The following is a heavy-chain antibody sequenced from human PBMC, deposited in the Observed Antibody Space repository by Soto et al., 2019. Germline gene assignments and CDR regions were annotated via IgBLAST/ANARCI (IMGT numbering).Heavy chain of an antibody. J-gene: IGHJ4*02. CDR1: GGSISSGGYY. CDR3: ARVPGVRGVIKLYYFDY. D-gene: IGHD3-10*01. CDR2: IYYSGST. V-gene: IGHV4-31*03. Sequence: PSETLSLTCTVSGGSISSGGYYWSWIRQHPGKGLEWIGYIYYSGSTYYNPSLKSRVTISVDTSKNQFSLKLSSVTAADTAVYYCARVPGVRGVIKLYYFDYWGQGTLVTVSS.